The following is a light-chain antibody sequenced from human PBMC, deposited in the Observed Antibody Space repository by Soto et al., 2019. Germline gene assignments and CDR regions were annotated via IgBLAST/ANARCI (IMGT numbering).Light chain of an antibody. J-gene: IGLJ2*01. V-gene: IGLV1-40*01. CDR1: SSNIGAGYD. CDR3: HSYDSSLSAVV. CDR2: GNM. Sequence: QSVLTQPPSVSGAPGQRVTISCTGSSSNIGAGYDVQWYQQLPGTAPKLLIYGNMNRPSGVPDRFSGSKSGTSASLAITGRQAEDEADYYCHSYDSSLSAVVFGGGTKVTVL.